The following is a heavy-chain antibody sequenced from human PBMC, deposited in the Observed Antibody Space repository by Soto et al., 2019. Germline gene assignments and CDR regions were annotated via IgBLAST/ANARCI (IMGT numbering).Heavy chain of an antibody. J-gene: IGHJ5*02. CDR1: GSTFSSYW. D-gene: IGHD6-19*01. CDR2: IKQDGSEK. V-gene: IGHV3-7*01. Sequence: GGSLRLSCAASGSTFSSYWMSWVRQAPGKGLEWVANIKQDGSEKYYVDSVKGRFTISRDNAKNSLYLKMNSLRAEDTAVYYCARPSSGWEDWFDPWGQGTLVTVSS. CDR3: ARPSSGWEDWFDP.